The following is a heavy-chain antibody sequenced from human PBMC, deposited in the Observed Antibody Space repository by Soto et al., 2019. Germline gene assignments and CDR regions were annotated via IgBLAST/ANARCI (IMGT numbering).Heavy chain of an antibody. CDR2: ISYDGSNK. D-gene: IGHD1-7*01. CDR1: GFTFSSYG. J-gene: IGHJ6*02. V-gene: IGHV3-30*18. CDR3: AKDSELELLGYYGMDV. Sequence: QVQLVESGGGVVQPGRSLRLSCAASGFTFSSYGMHWVRQAPGKGLEWVAVISYDGSNKYYADSVKGRFTISRDNSKKTLYLQMNSLRAEDTAVYYCAKDSELELLGYYGMDVWGQGTTVTVSS.